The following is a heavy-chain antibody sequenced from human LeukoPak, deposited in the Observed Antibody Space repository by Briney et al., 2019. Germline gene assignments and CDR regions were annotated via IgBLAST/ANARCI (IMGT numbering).Heavy chain of an antibody. CDR1: GFTVNNNF. CDR3: ARVYSYGYHFDY. Sequence: PGGSLRLSCAASGFTVNNNFMSWVRQAPGKGLEWVSVIYSGGRTYYADSVKGRSTISRDNSKNTLHLQMSSLRAEDTALYYCARVYSYGYHFDYWGQGTLVTVSS. V-gene: IGHV3-66*01. D-gene: IGHD5-18*01. CDR2: IYSGGRT. J-gene: IGHJ4*02.